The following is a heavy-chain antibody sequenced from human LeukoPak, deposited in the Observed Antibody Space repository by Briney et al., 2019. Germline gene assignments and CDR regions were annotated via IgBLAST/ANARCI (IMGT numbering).Heavy chain of an antibody. V-gene: IGHV1-3*01. CDR1: GYTFTSYA. Sequence: ASVKVSCKASGYTFTSYAMHWVRQAPGQRLEWMGWINAGNGNTKYSQKFQGRVTITRDTSASTAYMELSSLRSEDTALYYCARDSTLAWGDCWFDPWGQGTLVTISS. D-gene: IGHD7-27*01. J-gene: IGHJ5*02. CDR3: ARDSTLAWGDCWFDP. CDR2: INAGNGNT.